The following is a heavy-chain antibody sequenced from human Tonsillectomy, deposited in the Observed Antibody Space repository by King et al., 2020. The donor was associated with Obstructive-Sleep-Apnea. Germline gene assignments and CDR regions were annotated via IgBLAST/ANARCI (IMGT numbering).Heavy chain of an antibody. D-gene: IGHD5-12*01. V-gene: IGHV3-7*03. CDR1: GFTFSRYW. Sequence: VQLVESGGGLVQPGGSLRLSCAASGFTFSRYWMTWVRQAPGKGLEWVANINQDGSERNYEDSVKGRFTISRDNAKNSMYLQMNSLRAEDTAVYYCVRDPSTSGHDPYWYFDLWGRGTPVTVSS. J-gene: IGHJ2*01. CDR2: INQDGSER. CDR3: VRDPSTSGHDPYWYFDL.